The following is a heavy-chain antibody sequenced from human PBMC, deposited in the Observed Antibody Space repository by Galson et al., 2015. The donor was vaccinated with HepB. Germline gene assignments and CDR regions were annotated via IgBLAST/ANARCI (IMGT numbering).Heavy chain of an antibody. CDR3: ARSGYSYGIGY. CDR1: GFTFSDYY. D-gene: IGHD5-18*01. V-gene: IGHV3-11*06. J-gene: IGHJ4*02. Sequence: SLRLSCAASGFTFSDYYMSWIRQAPGKGLEWVSYISSSSSYTNYADSVKGRFTISRDNAKNSLYLQMNSLRAEDTAVYYCARSGYSYGIGYWGQGTLVTVSS. CDR2: ISSSSSYT.